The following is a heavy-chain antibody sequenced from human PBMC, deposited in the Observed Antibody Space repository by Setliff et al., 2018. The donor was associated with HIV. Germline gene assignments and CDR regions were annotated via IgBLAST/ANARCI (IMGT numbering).Heavy chain of an antibody. J-gene: IGHJ3*02. D-gene: IGHD3-22*01. CDR1: GGTFSSYA. V-gene: IGHV1-69*05. Sequence: SVKVSCKASGGTFSSYAISWVRQAPGQGLEWMGGIIPIFGTASYAQKFQGRVTITTDESTSTAYMELSSLRSEDTAVYYCATPKLSLTYYYDSSGWEDAFDIWGQGTMVTVSS. CDR2: IIPIFGTA. CDR3: ATPKLSLTYYYDSSGWEDAFDI.